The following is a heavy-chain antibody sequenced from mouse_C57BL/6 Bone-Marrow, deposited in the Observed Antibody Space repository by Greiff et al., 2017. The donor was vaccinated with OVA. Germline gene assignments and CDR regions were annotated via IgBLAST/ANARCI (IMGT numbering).Heavy chain of an antibody. D-gene: IGHD1-1*01. J-gene: IGHJ2*01. CDR2: IYPRSGNT. CDR1: GYTFTSYG. V-gene: IGHV1-81*01. CDR3: ASQDYYGSRYYFDY. Sequence: VQLQQSGAELARPGASVKLSCKASGYTFTSYGISWVKQRTGQGLEWIGEIYPRSGNTYYNEKFKGKATLTADKSSSTAYMELRSLTSEDSAVYYCASQDYYGSRYYFDYWGQGTTLTVSS.